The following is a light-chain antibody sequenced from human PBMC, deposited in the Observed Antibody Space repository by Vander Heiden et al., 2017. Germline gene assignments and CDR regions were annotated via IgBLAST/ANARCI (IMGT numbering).Light chain of an antibody. CDR2: EVS. CDR1: SSYVGSYNC. V-gene: IGLV2-23*02. J-gene: IGLJ2*01. Sequence: QSALTHPASVSGSPGQSITISCTGTSSYVGSYNCVSWYQQHPGKAPKVMIYEVSKRPSGVSNRFSGSKSGNTASLTISGLQAEDEADYYCYSYAGSSTYVVFGGGTKLTVL. CDR3: YSYAGSSTYVV.